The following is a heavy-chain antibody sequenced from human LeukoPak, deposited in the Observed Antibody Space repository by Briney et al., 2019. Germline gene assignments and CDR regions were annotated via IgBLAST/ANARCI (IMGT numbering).Heavy chain of an antibody. CDR3: ARSPHFYGSGSYEY. V-gene: IGHV4-34*01. D-gene: IGHD3-10*01. CDR2: INHSGST. J-gene: IGHJ4*02. CDR1: GGSFSGYY. Sequence: SETLSLTCAVYGGSFSGYYWSWIRQPPGKGLEWIGEINHSGSTNYNPSLKSRVTISEDTSKNQFSLKLSSVTAADTAVYYCARSPHFYGSGSYEYWGQGTLVTVSS.